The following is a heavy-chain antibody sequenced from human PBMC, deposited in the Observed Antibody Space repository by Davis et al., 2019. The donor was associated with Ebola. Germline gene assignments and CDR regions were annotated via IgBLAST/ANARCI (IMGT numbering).Heavy chain of an antibody. CDR1: GGTFSSYA. CDR3: AREEGIHRGYYYYYYGMDV. J-gene: IGHJ6*02. CDR2: IIPIFGTA. V-gene: IGHV1-69*06. Sequence: AASVKVSCKASGGTFSSYAISWVRQAPGQGLEWMGGIIPIFGTANYAQKFQGRVTITADKSTSTAYMELSSLRSEDTAVYYCAREEGIHRGYYYYYYGMDVWGQGTTVTVSS. D-gene: IGHD1-14*01.